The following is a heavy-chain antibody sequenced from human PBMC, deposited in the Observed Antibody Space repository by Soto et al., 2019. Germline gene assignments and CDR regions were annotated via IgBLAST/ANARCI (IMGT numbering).Heavy chain of an antibody. V-gene: IGHV4-34*01. CDR2: INHSGST. CDR3: ARRXRSGYSGYGKVRGAFDI. J-gene: IGHJ3*02. Sequence: SETLSLTCAVYGGSFSCYYWSWIRQPPGKGLEWIGEINHSGSTNYNPSLKSRVTISVDTSKNQFSLKLSSVTAADTAVYYCARRXRSGYSGYGKVRGAFDIWGPGTMVTVSS. D-gene: IGHD5-12*01. CDR1: GGSFSCYY.